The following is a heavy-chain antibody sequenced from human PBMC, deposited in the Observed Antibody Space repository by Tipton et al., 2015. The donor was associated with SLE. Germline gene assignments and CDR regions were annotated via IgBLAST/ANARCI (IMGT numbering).Heavy chain of an antibody. CDR1: GGSISSYY. V-gene: IGHV4-59*08. Sequence: TLSLTCTVSGGSISSYYWSWIRQPPGKGLEWIGSRHHGGSTNYNPSLKSRVTMSVDTSMNQFSLELSSVTAADTAVYYCARLVVLAAEGLYSFDYWGHGTLVTVSS. CDR3: ARLVVLAAEGLYSFDY. CDR2: RHHGGST. J-gene: IGHJ4*01. D-gene: IGHD2-15*01.